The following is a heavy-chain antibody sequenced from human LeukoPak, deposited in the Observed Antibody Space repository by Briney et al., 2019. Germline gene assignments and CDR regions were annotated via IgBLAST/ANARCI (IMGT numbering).Heavy chain of an antibody. J-gene: IGHJ3*02. Sequence: GGSLSLSCAVSGFIFSNYAMNWVRQAPGKGLEWVSAISGSGDNTYDADSEKGRFTISRDNSKNTLSLQMNRLRAEDTAVYYCAKDHDYYASGPIWGQGTMVTVSS. V-gene: IGHV3-23*01. CDR3: AKDHDYYASGPI. CDR2: ISGSGDNT. D-gene: IGHD3-10*01. CDR1: GFIFSNYA.